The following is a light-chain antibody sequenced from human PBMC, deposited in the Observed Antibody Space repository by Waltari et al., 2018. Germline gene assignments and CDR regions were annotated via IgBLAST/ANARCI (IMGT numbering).Light chain of an antibody. CDR1: QNFSTY. Sequence: EIVLTQSPATLSLSPGERATLSCRASQNFSTYVAWYQQKPGQAPRLLMFDASKRATGTPSRFSGSGSVTDFTLTISSLEPEDFAVYYCQQRASWLTFGGGTRVEIK. CDR3: QQRASWLT. J-gene: IGKJ4*01. V-gene: IGKV3-11*01. CDR2: DAS.